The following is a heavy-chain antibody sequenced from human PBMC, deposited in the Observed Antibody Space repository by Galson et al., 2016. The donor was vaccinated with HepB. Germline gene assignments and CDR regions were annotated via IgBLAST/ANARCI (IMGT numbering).Heavy chain of an antibody. J-gene: IGHJ6*02. D-gene: IGHD3-22*01. CDR3: TTTYYYDSTGHYNYYGMDV. CDR2: IKSKADGETT. V-gene: IGHV3-15*01. CDR1: GFIFSNAW. Sequence: SLRLSCAASGFIFSNAWMSWVRQAPGKGLEWVGRIKSKADGETTDYAAPVKGKFTIPRDDPKNTVYLQMNSLRTEDTAVYYCTTTYYYDSTGHYNYYGMDVWGQGTTVTVSS.